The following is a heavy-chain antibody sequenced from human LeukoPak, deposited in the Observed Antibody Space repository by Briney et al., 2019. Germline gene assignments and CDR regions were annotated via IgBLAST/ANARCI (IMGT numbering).Heavy chain of an antibody. CDR3: ARGGVGATTGTYDS. V-gene: IGHV4-30-2*01. CDR1: GDSISSGGYS. Sequence: SKTLSLTCAVTGDSISSGGYSWSWIRQPPGMALEWIGNIYHSGGTHHNPSLKSRVTMSVDRSKNQFSLKLTSVTAADTAVYYCARGGVGATTGTYDSWGQGIPVTVSS. J-gene: IGHJ4*02. CDR2: IYHSGGT. D-gene: IGHD1-14*01.